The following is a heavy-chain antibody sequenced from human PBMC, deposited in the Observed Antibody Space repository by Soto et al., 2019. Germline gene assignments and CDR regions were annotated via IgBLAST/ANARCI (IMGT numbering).Heavy chain of an antibody. Sequence: SLRLSCTASGFTFGDYAMSWFRQAPGKGLEWVGFIRSKAYGGTTEYAASVKGRFTISRDDSKSIAYLQMNSLKTEDTAVYYFIIELPRHRIAFDIRGPGIMVTL. CDR3: IIELPRHRIAFDI. CDR1: GFTFGDYA. V-gene: IGHV3-49*03. CDR2: IRSKAYGGTT. J-gene: IGHJ3*02. D-gene: IGHD1-20*01.